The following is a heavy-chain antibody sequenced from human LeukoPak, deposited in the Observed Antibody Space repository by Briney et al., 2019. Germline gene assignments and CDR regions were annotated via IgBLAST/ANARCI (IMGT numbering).Heavy chain of an antibody. CDR2: IYYSGST. V-gene: IGHV4-39*07. J-gene: IGHJ2*01. CDR3: ARGRYSSGWYPIGAAIPDPNWYFDL. Sequence: SETLSLTCTVSGGSLSSSSYYWGWIRQPPGKGLEWIGSIYYSGSTYYHPSLKSRVTISVDTSKNQFSLKLSSVTAADTAVYYCARGRYSSGWYPIGAAIPDPNWYFDLWGRGTLVTVSS. CDR1: GGSLSSSSYY. D-gene: IGHD6-19*01.